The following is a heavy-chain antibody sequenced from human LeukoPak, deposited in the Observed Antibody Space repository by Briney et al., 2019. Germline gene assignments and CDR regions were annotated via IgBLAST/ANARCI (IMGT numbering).Heavy chain of an antibody. CDR1: GFTFSSYA. Sequence: GGSLRLSCAASGFTFSSYAISWVRQAPGQGLEWVSVISGSGANTYYADSAKGRFTISRDNSKNTLYLQMSSLRAEDTAVYYCARDPPTYYYDSSQWFDPWGQGTLVTVSS. J-gene: IGHJ5*02. D-gene: IGHD3-22*01. CDR2: ISGSGANT. V-gene: IGHV3-23*01. CDR3: ARDPPTYYYDSSQWFDP.